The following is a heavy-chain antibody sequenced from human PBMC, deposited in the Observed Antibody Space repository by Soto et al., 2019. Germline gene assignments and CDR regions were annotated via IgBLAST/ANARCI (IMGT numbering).Heavy chain of an antibody. CDR2: IYYSGST. Sequence: SETLCLTCNVSGASVSDGYWSWIRQPPGKGLEWIGYIYYSGSTYYNPSLKSRVTISVDTSKNQFSLKLSSVTAADTAVYYCARDLEGYCSGGSCYSVAAFDIWGQGTMVTV. CDR1: GASVSDGY. D-gene: IGHD2-15*01. V-gene: IGHV4-59*02. J-gene: IGHJ3*02. CDR3: ARDLEGYCSGGSCYSVAAFDI.